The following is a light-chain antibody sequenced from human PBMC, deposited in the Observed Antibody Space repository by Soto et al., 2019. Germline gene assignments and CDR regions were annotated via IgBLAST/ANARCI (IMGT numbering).Light chain of an antibody. CDR2: GAS. Sequence: IVLTQSPGTLSLSPGERATLSCRASQRVSSSYLAWYQQKPGQAPRLLIYGASSRATGIPDRFSGSRSGTDFNLTISSLEPEDFAVYYCQHYGDSPRTFGQGTKVEIK. CDR1: QRVSSSY. CDR3: QHYGDSPRT. V-gene: IGKV3-20*01. J-gene: IGKJ1*01.